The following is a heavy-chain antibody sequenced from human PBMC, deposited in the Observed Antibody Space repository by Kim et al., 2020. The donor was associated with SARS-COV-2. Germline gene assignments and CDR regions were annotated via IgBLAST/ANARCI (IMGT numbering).Heavy chain of an antibody. Sequence: SVNGRFTISSDNAKNSLYLQMNSLRAEDTALYYCAKDFDYDYSNVNWFDPWGQGTLVTVSS. J-gene: IGHJ5*02. D-gene: IGHD4-4*01. CDR3: AKDFDYDYSNVNWFDP. V-gene: IGHV3-9*01.